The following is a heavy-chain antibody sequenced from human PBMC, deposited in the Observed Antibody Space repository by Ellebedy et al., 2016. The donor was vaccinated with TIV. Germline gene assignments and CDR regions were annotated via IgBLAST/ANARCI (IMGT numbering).Heavy chain of an antibody. CDR1: GFSFSSYW. J-gene: IGHJ3*02. D-gene: IGHD4-17*01. CDR3: ATDGSYGDYRSPTHAFVM. Sequence: GGSLRLSCAASGFSFSSYWMSWVRQAPGKGLEWVANINQGGSVKYYVDSVRGRFTISRDNAKNSLYLHMNSLRGEDTAVYYCATDGSYGDYRSPTHAFVMWGQGTLVTVSS. V-gene: IGHV3-7*01. CDR2: INQGGSVK.